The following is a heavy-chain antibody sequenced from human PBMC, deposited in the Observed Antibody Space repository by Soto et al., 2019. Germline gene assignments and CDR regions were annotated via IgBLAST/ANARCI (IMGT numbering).Heavy chain of an antibody. J-gene: IGHJ5*02. CDR1: GFTFRSFT. CDR3: TRDASRDSSARGWFDP. Sequence: GGSLRLSCAASGFTFRSFTMNWVRQAPGKGLEWVSTISSNSAYIYYTDALRDRFTISRDNAKNSLHLQMNSLRAEDTAVYYCTRDASRDSSARGWFDPWCPGTLVNVS. V-gene: IGHV3-21*01. D-gene: IGHD6-13*01. CDR2: ISSNSAYI.